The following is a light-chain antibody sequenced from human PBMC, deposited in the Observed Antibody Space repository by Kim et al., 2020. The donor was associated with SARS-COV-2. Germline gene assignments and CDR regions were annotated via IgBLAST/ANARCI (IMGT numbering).Light chain of an antibody. J-gene: IGKJ2*01. Sequence: EIVLTQSPGTLSLSRGERATLSCRASQSVSSSYLAWYQQKPGQAPRLLIYGASSRATGIPDRFSGSGSGTDFTLTISRLEPEDFAVYYCQQYGSSHTFGQGTKLEI. CDR3: QQYGSSHT. V-gene: IGKV3-20*01. CDR1: QSVSSSY. CDR2: GAS.